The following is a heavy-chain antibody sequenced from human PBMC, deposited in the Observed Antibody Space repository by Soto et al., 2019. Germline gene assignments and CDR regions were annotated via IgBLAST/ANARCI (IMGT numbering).Heavy chain of an antibody. J-gene: IGHJ6*02. D-gene: IGHD6-6*01. CDR2: IYYSGST. CDR3: ASFSSQLVPKNYYYYGMDV. CDR1: GGSISSYY. V-gene: IGHV4-59*01. Sequence: QVQLQESGPGLVKPSETLSLTCTVSGGSISSYYWSWIRQPPGKGLEWIGYIYYSGSTNYNPSLKSRVTISVDTSKNQFSLKLSSVTAADTAVYYCASFSSQLVPKNYYYYGMDVWGQGTTVTVSS.